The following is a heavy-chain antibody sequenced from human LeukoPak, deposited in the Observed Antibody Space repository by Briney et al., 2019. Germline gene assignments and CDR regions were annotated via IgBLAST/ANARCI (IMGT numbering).Heavy chain of an antibody. J-gene: IGHJ4*02. Sequence: ASVKVSCKASGYTFTSYDINWVRQATGQGLEWMGWMNPNSGNTGYAQKFQGRVTITRNTSISTAYMELSSLRSEDTAVYYCARDRLNYYDSSGSDDYWGQGTLVTVSS. D-gene: IGHD3-22*01. V-gene: IGHV1-8*03. CDR2: MNPNSGNT. CDR3: ARDRLNYYDSSGSDDY. CDR1: GYTFTSYD.